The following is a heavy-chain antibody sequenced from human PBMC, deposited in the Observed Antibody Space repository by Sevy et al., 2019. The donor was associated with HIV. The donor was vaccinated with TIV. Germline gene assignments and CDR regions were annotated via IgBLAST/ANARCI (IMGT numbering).Heavy chain of an antibody. CDR2: ISYDGSNK. CDR3: ARDAGRLYDFWSGYIDY. Sequence: GGSLRLSCAASGFTFSSYAMHWVRQAPGKGLESVAVISYDGSNKYYADSVKGRFTISRDNSKNTLYLQMNSLRAEDTAVYYCARDAGRLYDFWSGYIDYWGQGTLVTVSS. J-gene: IGHJ4*02. V-gene: IGHV3-30*04. D-gene: IGHD3-3*01. CDR1: GFTFSSYA.